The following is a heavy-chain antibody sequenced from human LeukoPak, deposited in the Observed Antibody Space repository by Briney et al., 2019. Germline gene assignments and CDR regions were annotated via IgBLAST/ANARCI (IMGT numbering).Heavy chain of an antibody. CDR2: INEDGSTI. Sequence: PGGSLRLSCAASGFTFSSNWMNWVRQAPGKGLVWVSRINEDGSTITYADSVKGRFTISRDNAKNTLYLQMNSLRAEDTAVYYCAGSDTTGYIPREWDYWYFDLWGRGALVTVSS. CDR3: AGSDTTGYIPREWDYWYFDL. V-gene: IGHV3-74*01. J-gene: IGHJ2*01. CDR1: GFTFSSNW. D-gene: IGHD1-1*01.